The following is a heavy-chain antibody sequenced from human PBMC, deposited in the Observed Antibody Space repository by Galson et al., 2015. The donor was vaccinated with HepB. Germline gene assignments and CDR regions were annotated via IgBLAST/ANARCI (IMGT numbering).Heavy chain of an antibody. Sequence: SLRLSCAASGFTFSDYAMNWVRQAPGKGLEWVSGISGGGGSTYYADSVKGRFTISRDNSKNTLYLQMSSLRAEDTAVYYCAYRYPRIGLPGYWGQGTLVTVSS. CDR1: GFTFSDYA. J-gene: IGHJ4*02. V-gene: IGHV3-23*01. D-gene: IGHD3-16*02. CDR2: ISGGGGST. CDR3: AYRYPRIGLPGY.